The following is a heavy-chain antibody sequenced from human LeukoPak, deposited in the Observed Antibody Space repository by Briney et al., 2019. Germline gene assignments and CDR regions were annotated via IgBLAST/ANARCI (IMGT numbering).Heavy chain of an antibody. CDR1: GGSFSGYY. J-gene: IGHJ4*02. CDR3: ARHDGGGY. Sequence: SGTLSLTCAVYGGSFSGYYWSWIRQPPGKGLEWIGEINHSGSTNSNPSLKSRVTISIDTSKNQFSLNLSSVTAADTAVYYCARHDGGGYWGQGTLVTVSS. V-gene: IGHV4-34*01. CDR2: INHSGST.